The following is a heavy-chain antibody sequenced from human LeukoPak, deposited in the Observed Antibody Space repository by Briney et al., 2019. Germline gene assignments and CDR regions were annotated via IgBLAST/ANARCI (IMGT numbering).Heavy chain of an antibody. CDR1: GFTLSSYA. V-gene: IGHV3-23*01. D-gene: IGHD3-22*01. CDR3: AKGPQVGSGYHPDS. CDR2: ISGSGGST. Sequence: QPGGSLRLSCVVSGFTLSSYAMTWVRQAPGKGLEWVSAISGSGGSTYYADSVKGRFSISRGNSKNTLYLQMNSLRVDDTAVYYCAKGPQVGSGYHPDSWGQGTLVTVSS. J-gene: IGHJ4*02.